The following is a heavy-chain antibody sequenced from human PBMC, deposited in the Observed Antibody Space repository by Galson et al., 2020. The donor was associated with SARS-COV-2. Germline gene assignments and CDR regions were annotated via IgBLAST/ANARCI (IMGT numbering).Heavy chain of an antibody. D-gene: IGHD3-22*01. V-gene: IGHV1-2*02. J-gene: IGHJ2*01. Sequence: ASVQVSCKASGYTFTGYYMHWVRQAPGQGLEWMGWNNPNSGGTNYAQKFQGKVTMTRDTSISTAYMELSRLRSDDMAVYYCARDRDWYYYDSSGYHGAWYFDLWGRGTLVTVSS. CDR1: GYTFTGYY. CDR3: ARDRDWYYYDSSGYHGAWYFDL. CDR2: NNPNSGGT.